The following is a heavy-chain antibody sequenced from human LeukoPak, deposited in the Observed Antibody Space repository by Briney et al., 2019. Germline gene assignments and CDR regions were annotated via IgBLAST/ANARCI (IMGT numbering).Heavy chain of an antibody. Sequence: QPGGSLRLSCAGTGFSFSSDWMSWVRQSSRKGLEWVANIKQDGSEKYYVDSVKGRFTISRDNAKNSLYLQMNSLRAEDTAVYYCARDPHGGGVNPWGQGTLVTVSS. CDR1: GFSFSSDW. D-gene: IGHD3-16*01. CDR3: ARDPHGGGVNP. CDR2: IKQDGSEK. V-gene: IGHV3-7*03. J-gene: IGHJ5*02.